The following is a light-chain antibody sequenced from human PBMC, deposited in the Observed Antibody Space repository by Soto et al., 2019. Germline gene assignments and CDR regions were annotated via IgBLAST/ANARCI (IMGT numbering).Light chain of an antibody. CDR1: SSDVGSYDL. CDR3: CSYASSTTFL. Sequence: QAVVTQPASVSGSPGQSITISCTGTSSDVGSYDLVSWYQQHPGKAPKLMIYEASKRPSGVSNRFSGSKSGNTASLTISGLQAEDEADYYCCSYASSTTFLFGGGTKVTVL. CDR2: EAS. J-gene: IGLJ2*01. V-gene: IGLV2-23*02.